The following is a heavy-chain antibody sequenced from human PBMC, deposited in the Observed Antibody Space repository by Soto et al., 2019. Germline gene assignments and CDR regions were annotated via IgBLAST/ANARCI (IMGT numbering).Heavy chain of an antibody. Sequence: SGPTLVNHTHTLTLTCTFSGFSLSASGMCVSWIRQPPGQALEWIALIDSDNDKNKSTSMKPRRTITKDTTKIQVVLTMTSMDPVDTATYYCARTVMPASSCWNIDVWGQGTMVTVSS. CDR3: ARTVMPASSCWNIDV. CDR1: GFSLSASGMC. D-gene: IGHD6-19*01. J-gene: IGHJ4*02. V-gene: IGHV2-70*01. CDR2: IDSDNDK.